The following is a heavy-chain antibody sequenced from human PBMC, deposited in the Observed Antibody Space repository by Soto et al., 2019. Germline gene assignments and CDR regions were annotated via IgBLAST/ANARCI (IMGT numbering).Heavy chain of an antibody. J-gene: IGHJ4*02. CDR2: ISNDGSNK. CDR1: GFTLCTDA. Sequence: RPYCAGSGFTLCTDAVQWVCQAAGMGREWVAVISNDGSNKHYEDSVKGRFTISRDNSKNTLYLQMSSLRGEDTAVYYCAREYSLAILALGYWGQGTLFTVS. D-gene: IGHD2-8*02. CDR3: AREYSLAILALGY. V-gene: IGHV3-30-3*01.